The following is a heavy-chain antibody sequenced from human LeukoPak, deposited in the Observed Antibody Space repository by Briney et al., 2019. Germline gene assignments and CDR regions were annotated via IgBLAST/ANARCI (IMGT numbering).Heavy chain of an antibody. J-gene: IGHJ4*02. D-gene: IGHD3-10*01. Sequence: SETLSLTCAVYGGSFSGYYWSWIRQPPGKGLEWIGEINHSGSTNYNPSLKSRVTISVDTSKNQFSLKLSSVTAADTAVYYCASHYGSGSSFDYWGQGTLVTVSS. V-gene: IGHV4-34*01. CDR1: GGSFSGYY. CDR3: ASHYGSGSSFDY. CDR2: INHSGST.